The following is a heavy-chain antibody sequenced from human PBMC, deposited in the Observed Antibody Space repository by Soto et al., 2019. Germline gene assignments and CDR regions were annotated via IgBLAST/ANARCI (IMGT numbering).Heavy chain of an antibody. CDR2: IYNGGST. V-gene: IGHV4-30-4*01. CDR1: GGSISTVNYW. D-gene: IGHD3-22*01. J-gene: IGHJ5*02. CDR3: ARAYYDRSGYAVDP. Sequence: SETLSLTCTVSGGSISTVNYWWSWIRQSPDMGLEWIGHIYNGGSTYNNPSLESRVTMSVDTSKNQLSLKLSSVTAADTAVYYCARAYYDRSGYAVDPWGQGTLVTVSS.